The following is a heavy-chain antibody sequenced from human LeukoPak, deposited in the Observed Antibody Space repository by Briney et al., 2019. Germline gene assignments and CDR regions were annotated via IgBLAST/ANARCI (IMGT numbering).Heavy chain of an antibody. V-gene: IGHV4-59*01. CDR2: IYYSGST. Sequence: SETLSLTCTASGGSISSYYWSWIRQPPGKGLEWIGYIYYSGSTNYNPSLKSRVTISVDTSKNQFSLKLSSVTAADTAVYYCARVVRGVILYWGQGTLVTVSS. CDR1: GGSISSYY. J-gene: IGHJ4*02. D-gene: IGHD3-10*01. CDR3: ARVVRGVILY.